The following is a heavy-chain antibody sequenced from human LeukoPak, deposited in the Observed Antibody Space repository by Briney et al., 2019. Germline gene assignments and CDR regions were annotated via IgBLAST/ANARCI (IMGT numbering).Heavy chain of an antibody. V-gene: IGHV3-30-3*01. CDR1: GFTFSSYA. Sequence: GGSLRLSCAASGFTFSSYAMHWVRQAPGKGLEWVAVISYDGSNKYYADSVKGRFTISRDNSKNTLYLQMNSLRAEDTAVYYCARGGAAARDAFDIWGQGTMVTVSS. D-gene: IGHD6-13*01. CDR2: ISYDGSNK. CDR3: ARGGAAARDAFDI. J-gene: IGHJ3*02.